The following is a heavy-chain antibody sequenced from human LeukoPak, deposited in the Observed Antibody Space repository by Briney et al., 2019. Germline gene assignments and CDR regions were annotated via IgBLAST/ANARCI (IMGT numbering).Heavy chain of an antibody. CDR2: IYYSGST. CDR1: GGSISSYY. D-gene: IGHD6-19*01. J-gene: IGHJ4*02. V-gene: IGHV4-59*01. CDR3: ARVRGQWLLRIPHYFDY. Sequence: SETLSLTCTVSGGSISSYYWSWIRQPPGKGLEWIGYIYYSGSTNYNPSLKSRVTISVDTSKNQFSLKLSSVTAADTAVYYCARVRGQWLLRIPHYFDYWGQGTLVTVSS.